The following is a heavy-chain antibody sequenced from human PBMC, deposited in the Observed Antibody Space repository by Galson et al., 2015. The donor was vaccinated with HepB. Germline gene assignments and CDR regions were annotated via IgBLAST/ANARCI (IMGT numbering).Heavy chain of an antibody. D-gene: IGHD3-10*01. CDR1: GFTFSSYS. CDR2: ISSSSSYI. V-gene: IGHV3-21*01. CDR3: ARNPGAYYYGSGSYSHLLDY. J-gene: IGHJ4*02. Sequence: SLRLSCAASGFTFSSYSMNWVRQAPGKGLEWVSSISSSSSYIYYADSVKGRFAISRDNAKNSLYLQMNSLRAEDTAVYYCARNPGAYYYGSGSYSHLLDYWGQGTLVTVSS.